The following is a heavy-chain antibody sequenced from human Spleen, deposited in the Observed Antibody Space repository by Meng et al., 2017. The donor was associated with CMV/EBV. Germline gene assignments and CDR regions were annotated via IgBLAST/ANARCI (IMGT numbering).Heavy chain of an antibody. D-gene: IGHD6-6*01. CDR2: IWHDGSKK. CDR1: GFIFSSYG. V-gene: IGHV3-33*01. Sequence: AASGFIFSSYGMHWVRQDPGKGLEWVAVIWHDGSKKYDGDSVKGKFTVSRDNSKNTLFLQLNSLRAEDTAVYYCARDRSQLAVGIDYWGQGTLVTVSS. J-gene: IGHJ4*02. CDR3: ARDRSQLAVGIDY.